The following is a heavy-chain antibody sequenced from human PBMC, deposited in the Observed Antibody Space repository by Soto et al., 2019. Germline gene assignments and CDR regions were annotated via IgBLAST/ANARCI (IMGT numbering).Heavy chain of an antibody. CDR1: GFNFGSGW. V-gene: IGHV3-74*01. CDR3: SRDPLNYYDSD. Sequence: EVQLVESGGGLVQPGGSLRLSCAASGFNFGSGWMHWVRQAPGKGLVWVSRIDSDGSRPTYADSVKGRFTISRDNAKNNLYLQMSSLTAEDTALYYCSRDPLNYYDSDWGQGTLVTVSS. CDR2: IDSDGSRP. J-gene: IGHJ4*02. D-gene: IGHD3-22*01.